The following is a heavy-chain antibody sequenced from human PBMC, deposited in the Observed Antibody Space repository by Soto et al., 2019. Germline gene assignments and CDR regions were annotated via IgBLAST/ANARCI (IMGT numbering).Heavy chain of an antibody. CDR3: ARGITMIVVVIPGAFDI. V-gene: IGHV1-46*01. CDR2: INPSGGST. D-gene: IGHD3-22*01. Sequence: ASVKVSCKASGFTFTSSALQWVRQAPGQGLEWMGIINPSGGSTSYAQKFQGRVTMTRDTSTSTVYMELSSLRSEDTAVYYCARGITMIVVVIPGAFDIWGQGTMVTVSS. CDR1: GFTFTSSA. J-gene: IGHJ3*02.